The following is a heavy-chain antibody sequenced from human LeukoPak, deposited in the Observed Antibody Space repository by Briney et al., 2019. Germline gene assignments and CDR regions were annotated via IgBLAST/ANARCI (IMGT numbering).Heavy chain of an antibody. CDR3: AAGGAYSWFDP. CDR2: TFAGYSYT. V-gene: IGHV5-51*01. D-gene: IGHD6-13*01. Sequence: GESLKISCQSSGYNFTPYWIVWVRQMPGKGLEWMGITFAGYSYTIYSPSFQGQVTISVDTSINTAYLQWISLKASDCARHPIAAGGAYSWFDPWGQGTLVTVSS. CDR1: GYNFTPYW. J-gene: IGHJ5*02.